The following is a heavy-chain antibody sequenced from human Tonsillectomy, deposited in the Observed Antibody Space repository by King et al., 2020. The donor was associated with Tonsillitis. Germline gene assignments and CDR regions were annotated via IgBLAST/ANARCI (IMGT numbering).Heavy chain of an antibody. Sequence: QLQLQESGPRLVKPSETLSLTCTVSGGSISSSSYYWGWIRQPPGKGLEWIGSLYYSGSTYYNPSLKSRVTISVDTSKNQFSLKLSSVTAADTAVYYCASQTTVIPFDESWFDPWGQGTLVTVSS. D-gene: IGHD4-11*01. J-gene: IGHJ5*02. V-gene: IGHV4-39*07. CDR1: GGSISSSSYY. CDR2: LYYSGST. CDR3: ASQTTVIPFDESWFDP.